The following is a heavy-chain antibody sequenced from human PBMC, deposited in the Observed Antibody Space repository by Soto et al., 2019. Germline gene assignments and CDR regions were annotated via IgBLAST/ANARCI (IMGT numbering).Heavy chain of an antibody. CDR3: ASDKAYGLDV. J-gene: IGHJ6*02. V-gene: IGHV3-74*01. CDR2: INGDGITR. Sequence: EVQLVESGGGLVQPGGPLRLSCAASEFAFNTYWMHWVRQVPGKGLEWVSRINGDGITRTYADSVKGRFTISRANAENILYLQMNSLRDEATAVYYCASDKAYGLDVWGQGTTVTVSS. CDR1: EFAFNTYW.